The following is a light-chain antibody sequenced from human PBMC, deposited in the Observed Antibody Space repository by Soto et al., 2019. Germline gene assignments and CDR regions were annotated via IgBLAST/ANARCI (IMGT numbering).Light chain of an antibody. V-gene: IGKV3-20*01. CDR2: GAS. Sequence: EIVLTQSPGTLSLSPGERATLSCRASQSVSKNYLAWYQQKPGQAPRLLIYGASNRATGIPDRFSGSGSGTDFTRTISRLEPEYFAVYYCQRYGSSGTFGQGTKVEIK. CDR3: QRYGSSGT. CDR1: QSVSKNY. J-gene: IGKJ1*01.